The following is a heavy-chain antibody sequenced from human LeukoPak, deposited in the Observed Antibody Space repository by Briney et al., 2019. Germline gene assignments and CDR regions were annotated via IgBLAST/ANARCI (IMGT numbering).Heavy chain of an antibody. CDR1: GGSFSSYA. D-gene: IGHD5-18*01. Sequence: ASVKVPCKASGGSFSSYAISWVRQAPGQGLEWMGVIIPIFGTANYAQKSQGRVTVTADESTSTAYMELSSLRSEDTAVYYCAGLGYGDHYYIDVWGKGTTVTVSS. V-gene: IGHV1-69*01. CDR3: AGLGYGDHYYIDV. CDR2: IIPIFGTA. J-gene: IGHJ6*03.